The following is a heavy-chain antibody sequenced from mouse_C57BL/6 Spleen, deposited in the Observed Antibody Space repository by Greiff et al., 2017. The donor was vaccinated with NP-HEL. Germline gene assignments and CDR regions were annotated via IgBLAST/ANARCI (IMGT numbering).Heavy chain of an antibody. Sequence: VQLQQSGAELVKPGASVKISCKASGYAFSSYWMNWVQQRPGKGLEWIGQIYPGDGDPNSNGKFTGKATLTADKSSSTAYMQLSSLTSEDSAVYFCARGVYYYGSKYFDVWGTGTTGTVSS. J-gene: IGHJ1*03. D-gene: IGHD1-1*01. CDR2: IYPGDGDP. V-gene: IGHV1-80*01. CDR1: GYAFSSYW. CDR3: ARGVYYYGSKYFDV.